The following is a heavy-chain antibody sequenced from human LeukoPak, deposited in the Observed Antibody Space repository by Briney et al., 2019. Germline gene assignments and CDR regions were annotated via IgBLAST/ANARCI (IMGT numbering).Heavy chain of an antibody. J-gene: IGHJ4*02. CDR2: ISISTRYI. V-gene: IGHV3-21*01. Sequence: SISISTRYIYYADSMNAPFTISRDNAKNSLYLQINSLRAEDPAVYYCASCISQWELPYDYWGQGTLVTVSS. D-gene: IGHD1-26*01. CDR3: ASCISQWELPYDY.